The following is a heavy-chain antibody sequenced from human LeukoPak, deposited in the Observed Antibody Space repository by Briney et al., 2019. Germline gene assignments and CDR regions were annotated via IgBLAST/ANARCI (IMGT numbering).Heavy chain of an antibody. D-gene: IGHD5-12*01. CDR3: ARDQSQSGYATCFDP. CDR2: ISSSGTTI. Sequence: GGSLRLSCAASGFTFSSYSMNWVRQAPGKGLEWVSYISSSGTTIYYADSVKGRFTISRDNSKNTLYLQMNRLRAEDTAVYYCARDQSQSGYATCFDPWGQGTLVTVSS. CDR1: GFTFSSYS. V-gene: IGHV3-48*01. J-gene: IGHJ5*02.